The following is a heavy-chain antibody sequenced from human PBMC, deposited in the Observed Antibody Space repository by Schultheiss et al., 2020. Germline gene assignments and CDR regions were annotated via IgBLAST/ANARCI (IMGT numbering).Heavy chain of an antibody. CDR1: GFTFSSYA. CDR2: IWYDGSNK. J-gene: IGHJ6*02. D-gene: IGHD3-22*01. CDR3: ARDQGGYYDSSGAYYYYYYGMDV. V-gene: IGHV3-33*08. Sequence: GGSLRLSCAASGFTFSSYAMSWVRQAPGKGLEWVAVIWYDGSNKYYADSVKGRFTISRDNSKNTLYLQMNSLRAEDTAVYYCARDQGGYYDSSGAYYYYYYGMDVWGQGTTVTVSS.